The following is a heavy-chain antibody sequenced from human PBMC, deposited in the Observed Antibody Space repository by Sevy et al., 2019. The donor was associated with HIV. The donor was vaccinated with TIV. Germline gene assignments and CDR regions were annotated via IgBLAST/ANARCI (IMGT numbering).Heavy chain of an antibody. D-gene: IGHD4-17*01. CDR3: ARLTTQPTSDLYGLDV. J-gene: IGHJ6*02. CDR2: INSDSGVT. Sequence: ALVKVSCKASGYIFTDYYIHWVRQAPGQGLEWMAWINSDSGVTNYAQRFQGEVTMTRDTSLSTAYLELTNLKSNDTAIYYCARLTTQPTSDLYGLDVWGQGTTVTVSS. CDR1: GYIFTDYY. V-gene: IGHV1-2*02.